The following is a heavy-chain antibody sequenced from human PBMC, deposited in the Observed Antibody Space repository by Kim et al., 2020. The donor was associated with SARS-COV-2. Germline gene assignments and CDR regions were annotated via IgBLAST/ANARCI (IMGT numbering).Heavy chain of an antibody. J-gene: IGHJ4*02. Sequence: VKGRFTVSRDNAKNSLYLQMSSLRPEDTAVYYCTRDRYCNAGGCVRPVRFWGQGTLVTVSS. CDR3: TRDRYCNAGGCVRPVRF. V-gene: IGHV3-11*04. D-gene: IGHD2-15*01.